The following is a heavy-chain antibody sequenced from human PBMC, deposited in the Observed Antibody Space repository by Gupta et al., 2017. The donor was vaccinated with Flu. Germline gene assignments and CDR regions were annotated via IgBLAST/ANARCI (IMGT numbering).Heavy chain of an antibody. V-gene: IGHV3-23*01. CDR1: GFTFSSYA. Sequence: EVQLLESGGGLVQPGGSLRLSCAASGFTFSSYAMSWVRQAPGKGLEWVSAISGSGGSTYYADSVKGRFTISRDNSKNTLYLQMNSLRAEDTAVYYCAKDPRSRSGGHLLYNWFDPWGQGTLVTVSS. CDR3: AKDPRSRSGGHLLYNWFDP. D-gene: IGHD6-19*01. CDR2: ISGSGGST. J-gene: IGHJ5*02.